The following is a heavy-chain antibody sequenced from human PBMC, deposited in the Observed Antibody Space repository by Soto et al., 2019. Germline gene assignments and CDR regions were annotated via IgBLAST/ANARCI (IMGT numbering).Heavy chain of an antibody. CDR1: GGSISTYY. V-gene: IGHV4-59*01. CDR2: IYYSGST. D-gene: IGHD1-7*01. J-gene: IGHJ5*02. Sequence: QVQLQESGPGLVKPSETLSLTCTVSGGSISTYYWSWIRQPPGKGLEWIGYIYYSGSTNYNPSLKSRVTISVDTSKNQFSLKLSSVTAADTAVYYCATQNYEGNWFDPWGQGTLVTVSS. CDR3: ATQNYEGNWFDP.